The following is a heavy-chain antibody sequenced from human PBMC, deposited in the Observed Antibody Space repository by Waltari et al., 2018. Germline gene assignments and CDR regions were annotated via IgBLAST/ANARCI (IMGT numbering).Heavy chain of an antibody. J-gene: IGHJ4*02. D-gene: IGHD3-22*01. CDR2: FIYSGGST. V-gene: IGHV3-23*03. CDR3: AKDLYYYDSSGYYFDY. CDR1: GFTFSSYA. Sequence: EVQLLESGGGLVQPGGSLRLSCAASGFTFSSYAMSWVRQAPGKGLEWVSFIYSGGSTYYADSVKGRFTISRDNSKNTLYLQMNSLRAEDTAVYYCAKDLYYYDSSGYYFDYWGQGTLVTVSS.